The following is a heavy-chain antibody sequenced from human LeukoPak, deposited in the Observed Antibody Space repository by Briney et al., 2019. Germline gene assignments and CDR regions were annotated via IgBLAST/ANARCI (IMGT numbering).Heavy chain of an antibody. J-gene: IGHJ4*02. CDR2: LYSDGRT. Sequence: GGSLRLSCAASGFTVNSNYMNWVRQAPGKGLEWVSVLYSDGRTYYADSVKGRFTISRDTSKNTLYLQVNSLRAEDTAVYYCARGGGYYPIDYWGQGTLVTVSS. CDR1: GFTVNSNY. V-gene: IGHV3-53*01. CDR3: ARGGGYYPIDY. D-gene: IGHD2-15*01.